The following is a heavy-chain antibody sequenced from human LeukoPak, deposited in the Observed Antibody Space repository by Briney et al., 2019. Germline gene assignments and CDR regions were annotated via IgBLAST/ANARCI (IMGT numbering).Heavy chain of an antibody. CDR1: GGSFSGYY. CDR2: INHSGST. Sequence: SETLSLTCAVYGGSFSGYYWSWIRQPPGKGLEWIGEINHSGSTNYNPSLKSRVTISVDTSKNQFSLKLSSVTAADTAVYYCARGYENYYDSSGYYGAFDIWGQGTMVTVSS. CDR3: ARGYENYYDSSGYYGAFDI. J-gene: IGHJ3*02. D-gene: IGHD3-22*01. V-gene: IGHV4-34*01.